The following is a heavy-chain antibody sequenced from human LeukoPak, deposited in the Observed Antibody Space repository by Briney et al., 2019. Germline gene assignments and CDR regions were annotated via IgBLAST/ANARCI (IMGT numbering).Heavy chain of an antibody. CDR1: GYTFTVYY. Sequence: ASVKVSCKASGYTFTVYYMHWVRQAPGQGLEWMGWINPNSGGTNYAQKFQGRVTMTRDTSISTAYMELSRLRSDDTAVYYCARDPDDSSGYHPIDYWGQGTLVTVSP. D-gene: IGHD3-22*01. CDR2: INPNSGGT. V-gene: IGHV1-2*02. CDR3: ARDPDDSSGYHPIDY. J-gene: IGHJ4*02.